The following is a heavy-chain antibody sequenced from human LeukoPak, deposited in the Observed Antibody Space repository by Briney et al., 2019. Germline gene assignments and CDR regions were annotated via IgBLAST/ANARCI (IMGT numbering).Heavy chain of an antibody. CDR3: ATSVRTTGNFDY. CDR1: GYSISSGYY. V-gene: IGHV4-38-2*01. Sequence: SETLSLTCAVSGYSISSGYYWGWIRQPPGKGLEWIGSIYHSGSTYYNPSLKSRVTISVDTSKNQFSRKLSSVTAADTAVYYCATSVRTTGNFDYWGQGTLVTVSS. J-gene: IGHJ4*02. CDR2: IYHSGST. D-gene: IGHD4-17*01.